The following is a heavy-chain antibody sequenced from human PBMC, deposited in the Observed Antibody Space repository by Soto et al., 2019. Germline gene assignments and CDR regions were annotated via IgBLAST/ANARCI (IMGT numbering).Heavy chain of an antibody. CDR3: AKAQGDI. CDR1: GFTFDDYA. Sequence: VQLVESGGGLVQPGRSLRLSCGASGFTFDDYAMHWVRQAPVKGLEWVSGISWNSATIVYADSVKGRFTISRDNAKNSLYLQINSLRAEDTALYYCAKAQGDIWGQGTMVTVSA. CDR2: ISWNSATI. J-gene: IGHJ3*02. V-gene: IGHV3-9*01.